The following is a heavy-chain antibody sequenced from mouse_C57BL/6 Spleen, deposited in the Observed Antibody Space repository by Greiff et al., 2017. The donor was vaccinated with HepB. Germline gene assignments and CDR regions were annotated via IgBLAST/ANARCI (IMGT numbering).Heavy chain of an antibody. Sequence: QVQLQQSGPELVKPGASVKLSCKASGYTFTSYDINWVKQRPGQGLEWIGWIYPRDGSTKYNEKFKGKATLTVDTSSSTAYMERHSLTSEDSAVYFCARSFITTVVPYFDYWGQGTTLTVSS. V-gene: IGHV1-85*01. CDR1: GYTFTSYD. CDR3: ARSFITTVVPYFDY. CDR2: IYPRDGST. J-gene: IGHJ2*01. D-gene: IGHD1-1*01.